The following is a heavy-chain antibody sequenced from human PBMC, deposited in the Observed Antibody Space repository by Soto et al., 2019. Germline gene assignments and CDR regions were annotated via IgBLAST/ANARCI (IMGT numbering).Heavy chain of an antibody. CDR1: GGSISSSSYY. J-gene: IGHJ5*02. CDR2: IYTSGST. Sequence: PSETLSLTCSVSGGSISSSSYYWSWIRQPAGKGLEWIGRIYTSGSTNYNPSLKSRVTMSVDTSKNQFSLKLSSVTATDTAVYYCARIHDSSGYYYFDWFDPWGQGTLVTVSS. CDR3: ARIHDSSGYYYFDWFDP. D-gene: IGHD3-22*01. V-gene: IGHV4-61*02.